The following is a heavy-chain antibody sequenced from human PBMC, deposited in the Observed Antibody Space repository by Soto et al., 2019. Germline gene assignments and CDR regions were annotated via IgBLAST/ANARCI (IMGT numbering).Heavy chain of an antibody. CDR2: ISSRTSNT. Sequence: QVQLVESGGDLVNPGRSLRLSCAASGFRFSDYYMGWIRQAPGKGLEWVAYISSRTSNTNYADSVKGRFTISRDNAKNSVNLPMNKMRAEDTAVYYCARGPGVGYDCDYFDLWGRGTLVTVSS. D-gene: IGHD5-12*01. CDR3: ARGPGVGYDCDYFDL. CDR1: GFRFSDYY. J-gene: IGHJ2*01. V-gene: IGHV3-11*05.